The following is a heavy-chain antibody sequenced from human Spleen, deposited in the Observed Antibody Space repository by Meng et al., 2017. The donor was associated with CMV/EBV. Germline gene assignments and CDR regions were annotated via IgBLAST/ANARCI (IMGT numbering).Heavy chain of an antibody. CDR3: ARSRRDFWSGYVNYGMDV. CDR1: GFTFSDYY. D-gene: IGHD3-3*01. J-gene: IGHJ6*02. CDR2: ISSSGSTI. V-gene: IGHV3-11*01. Sequence: GESLKISCAASGFTFSDYYMSWIRQAPGKGLEWVSYISSSGSTIYYADSVKGRFTISRDNAKNPLYLQMNSLRAEDTAVYYCARSRRDFWSGYVNYGMDVWGQGTTVTVSS.